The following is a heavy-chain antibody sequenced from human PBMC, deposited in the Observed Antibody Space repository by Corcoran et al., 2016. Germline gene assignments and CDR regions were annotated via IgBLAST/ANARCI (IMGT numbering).Heavy chain of an antibody. V-gene: IGHV3-53*01. CDR3: AMGVTAMVQGY. D-gene: IGHD5-18*01. Sequence: EVQLVESGGGLIQPGGSLRLSCAASGFTVSSNYMSWVRQAPGKGLEWVSVIYSGGSTYYADSVKGRFTISRDNSKNTLYLQMNSLRAEDTAVYDVAMGVTAMVQGYWGQGTLVTVSS. CDR2: IYSGGST. J-gene: IGHJ4*02. CDR1: GFTVSSNY.